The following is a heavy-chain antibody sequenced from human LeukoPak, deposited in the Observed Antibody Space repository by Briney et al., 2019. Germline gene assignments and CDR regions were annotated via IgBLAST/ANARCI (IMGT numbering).Heavy chain of an antibody. CDR1: GITFSTHG. D-gene: IGHD2-8*02. CDR2: ISYDGSNK. CDR3: AKLNSAGYCTGGVWDY. Sequence: GGSLRLSCEASGITFSTHGMRWVRQAPGKGLEWVADISYDGSNKYYAHSLKGAFTTSRDNSNNTLYLQMYTIRTEDTDVYDCAKLNSAGYCTGGVWDYWGQGTLVTVSS. V-gene: IGHV3-30*18. J-gene: IGHJ4*02.